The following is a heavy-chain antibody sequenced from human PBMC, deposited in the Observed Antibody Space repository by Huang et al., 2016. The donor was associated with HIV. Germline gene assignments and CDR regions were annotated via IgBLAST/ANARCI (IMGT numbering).Heavy chain of an antibody. J-gene: IGHJ3*01. CDR1: GYSFSNYD. D-gene: IGHD3-22*01. CDR3: ARNDYYDGLP. V-gene: IGHV1-8*01. CDR2: MNPKSGVA. Sequence: QVQLVQSGAEVRRPGASVKISCKASGYSFSNYDLTWGRQTSGQGLEWMGWMNPKSGVAGYAQKGQGRVTMTRNTSISTAYLELKSLTAEDTAVYYCARNDYYDGLPWGQGTMVTVSS.